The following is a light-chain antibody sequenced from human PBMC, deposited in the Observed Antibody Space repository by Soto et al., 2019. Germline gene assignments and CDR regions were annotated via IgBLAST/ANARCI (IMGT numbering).Light chain of an antibody. CDR3: HQYGGSSRT. CDR1: QSIRKN. CDR2: DAS. V-gene: IGKV3-20*01. Sequence: EIVLTQSPGTLSLSPGERATLSCRASQSIRKNLGWYQHKPGQAPRLLIYDASGRAAGVPDRFIGSGSATDFTLNTSTLEPEDFAVYYCHQYGGSSRTFGQATKVVIK. J-gene: IGKJ1*01.